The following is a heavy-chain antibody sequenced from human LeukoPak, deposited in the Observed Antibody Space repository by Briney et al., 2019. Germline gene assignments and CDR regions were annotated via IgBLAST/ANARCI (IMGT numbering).Heavy chain of an antibody. D-gene: IGHD2-2*01. CDR2: IYYSGST. V-gene: IGHV4-61*01. J-gene: IGHJ4*02. CDR3: ARGYCSSTSCYEGGYYFDY. CDR1: GGSVSSGSYY. Sequence: SETLSLTCTDSGGSVSSGSYYWSWIRQPPGKGLEWIGYIYYSGSTNYNPSLKSRVTISVDTSKNQFSLKLSSVTAADTAVYYCARGYCSSTSCYEGGYYFDYWGQGTLVTVSS.